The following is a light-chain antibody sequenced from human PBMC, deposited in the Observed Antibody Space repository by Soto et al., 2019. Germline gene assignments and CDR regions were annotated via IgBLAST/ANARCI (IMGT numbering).Light chain of an antibody. Sequence: DIQLTQSPSSVSASVGDRVTLTCRASQDVSNWLAWYQQKPGKAPTLLIFAASNLQSGVPSRFSGSGSGTDFTLTISRLQPEDSATYYCHRTNSLPPSFGQGTKLQIK. CDR3: HRTNSLPPS. V-gene: IGKV1-12*01. J-gene: IGKJ2*03. CDR1: QDVSNW. CDR2: AAS.